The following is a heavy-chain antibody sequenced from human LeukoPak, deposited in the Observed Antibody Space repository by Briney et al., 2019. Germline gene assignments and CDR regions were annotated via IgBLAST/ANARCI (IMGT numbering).Heavy chain of an antibody. V-gene: IGHV3-53*01. Sequence: QTGGSLRLSCAASGFTVSSDYMNWVRQAPGKGLEWVSVLYSGGSTYYADSVKGRFTISRDNSKNTLYLQMNSLRAEDTALYYCARGSTSAAGVTYWGQGTLVTVSS. D-gene: IGHD6-13*01. J-gene: IGHJ4*02. CDR1: GFTVSSDY. CDR2: LYSGGST. CDR3: ARGSTSAAGVTY.